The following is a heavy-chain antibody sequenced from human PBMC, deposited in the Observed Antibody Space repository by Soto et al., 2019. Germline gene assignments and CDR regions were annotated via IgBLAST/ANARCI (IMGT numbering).Heavy chain of an antibody. D-gene: IGHD1-26*01. CDR1: GGSFSCYY. J-gene: IGHJ5*02. V-gene: IGHV4-34*01. CDR2: INHSGST. Sequence: SETLSLTCAVYGGSFSCYYWSWIRQPPGKGLEWIGEINHSGSTNYNPSLKSRVTISVDTSKNQFSLKLSSVTAADTAVYYCARGRWELPAGWFDPWGQGTLVTVSS. CDR3: ARGRWELPAGWFDP.